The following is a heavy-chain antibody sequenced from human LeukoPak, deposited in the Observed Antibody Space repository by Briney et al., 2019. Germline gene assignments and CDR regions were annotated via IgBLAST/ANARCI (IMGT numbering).Heavy chain of an antibody. V-gene: IGHV1-69*04. Sequence: GASVKVSCKASGGTFSSYAISWVRQAPGQGLEWMGRIIPILGIANYAQKFQGRVTITADKSTSTAYMELSSLRSEDTAVYYCARGGRLRLGESSDYWGQGTLVTVSS. CDR3: ARGGRLRLGESSDY. CDR2: IIPILGIA. D-gene: IGHD3-16*01. J-gene: IGHJ4*02. CDR1: GGTFSSYA.